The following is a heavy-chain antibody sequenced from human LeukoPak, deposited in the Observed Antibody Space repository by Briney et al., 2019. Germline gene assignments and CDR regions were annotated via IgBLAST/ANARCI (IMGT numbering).Heavy chain of an antibody. V-gene: IGHV3-21*01. CDR1: GFTFNSYS. J-gene: IGHJ6*03. CDR3: AKEGGVYSTPYYMDV. Sequence: GGSLRLSCAASGFTFNSYSMNWFRQAPGKGLEWVSSISSSSRFIYYADSVKGRFTISRDNAKNSLYLQMNSLRAEDTAVYYCAKEGGVYSTPYYMDVWGKGTTVTVSS. D-gene: IGHD1-26*01. CDR2: ISSSSRFI.